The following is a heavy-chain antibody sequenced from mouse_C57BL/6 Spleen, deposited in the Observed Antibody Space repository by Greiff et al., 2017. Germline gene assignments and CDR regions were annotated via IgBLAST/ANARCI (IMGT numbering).Heavy chain of an antibody. CDR3: ARGVQLRPHFDY. Sequence: VKLVESGAELVKPGASVKISCKASGYAFSSYWMNWVKQRPGKGLEWIGQIYPGDGDTNYNGKFKGKATLTADKSSSTAYMQLSSLTSEDSAVYFCARGVQLRPHFDYWGQGTTLTVSS. V-gene: IGHV1-80*01. CDR2: IYPGDGDT. D-gene: IGHD3-2*02. CDR1: GYAFSSYW. J-gene: IGHJ2*01.